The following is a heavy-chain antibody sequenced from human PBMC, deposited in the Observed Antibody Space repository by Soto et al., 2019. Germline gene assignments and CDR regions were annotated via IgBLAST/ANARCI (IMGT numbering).Heavy chain of an antibody. V-gene: IGHV3-33*01. CDR1: GFTFSSYG. D-gene: IGHD4-17*01. Sequence: PGGSLRLSCAASGFTFSSYGMHWVLQAPGKGLEWVAVIWYDGSHKYYADSVKGRFTISRDNSKNTLYLQMNSLRAEDTAVYYCARDSTDYGGKGYFDYWGQGTLVNVSS. J-gene: IGHJ4*02. CDR2: IWYDGSHK. CDR3: ARDSTDYGGKGYFDY.